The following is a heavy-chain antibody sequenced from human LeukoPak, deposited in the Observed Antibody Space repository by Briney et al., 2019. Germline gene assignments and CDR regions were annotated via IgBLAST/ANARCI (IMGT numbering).Heavy chain of an antibody. CDR1: VYTSTSQA. Sequence: PSVTVSCTASVYTSTSQAMNWVRQAPGPGLEWLGWMNTNTGHPTYAQGFTGRFVFPLHTSVRTAYLPFSSLKAADPAVHYFARVVVAANYYYYGMDVWGQGTTVTVSS. J-gene: IGHJ6*02. V-gene: IGHV7-4-1*02. CDR3: ARVVVAANYYYYGMDV. CDR2: MNTNTGHP. D-gene: IGHD2-15*01.